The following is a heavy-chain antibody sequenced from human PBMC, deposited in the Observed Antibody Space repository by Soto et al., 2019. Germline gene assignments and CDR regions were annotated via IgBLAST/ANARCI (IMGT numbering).Heavy chain of an antibody. CDR2: IKYSGTT. CDR3: ARHTTEYPGCLDY. V-gene: IGHV4-39*01. CDR1: GGSISSSTYY. Sequence: SETLSLTCTVSGGSISSSTYYWGWMRQPPGKGLEWIGSIKYSGTTYYNPSLKSRVTLSVDTSKNQFSLKLSSVTAADTALYYCARHTTEYPGCLDYWGQGTLVTVSS. D-gene: IGHD1-1*01. J-gene: IGHJ4*02.